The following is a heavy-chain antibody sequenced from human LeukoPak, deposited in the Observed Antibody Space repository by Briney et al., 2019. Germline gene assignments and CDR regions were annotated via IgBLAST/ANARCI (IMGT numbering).Heavy chain of an antibody. J-gene: IGHJ6*03. V-gene: IGHV3-66*02. Sequence: GGSLRLSGVASGFTVNRNVMSWVRQAPGKGLEWVSLIYSDDRAFYADSVKGRFTISRNKSKNTLFLQMSSLKPEDTAIYYCARDLAGFEEPRYYYYMDVWGKGTTVTVSS. CDR2: IYSDDRA. CDR3: ARDLAGFEEPRYYYYMDV. D-gene: IGHD1-14*01. CDR1: GFTVNRNV.